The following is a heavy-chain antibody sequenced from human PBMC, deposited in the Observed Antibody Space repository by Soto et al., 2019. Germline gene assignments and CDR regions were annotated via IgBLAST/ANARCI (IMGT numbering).Heavy chain of an antibody. CDR2: ISSSSSYI. CDR1: GFTFSSYS. V-gene: IGHV3-21*01. D-gene: IGHD6-13*01. J-gene: IGHJ4*02. Sequence: GGSLRLSCAASGFTFSSYSMNWVRQAPGKGLEWVSSISSSSSYIYYADSVKGRFTISRDNAKNSLYLQMNSLRAEDTAVYYCARGKQQRSYYFDYWGQGTLVTVSS. CDR3: ARGKQQRSYYFDY.